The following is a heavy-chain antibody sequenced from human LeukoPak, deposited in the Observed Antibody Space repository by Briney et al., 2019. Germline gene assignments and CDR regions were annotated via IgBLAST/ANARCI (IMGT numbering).Heavy chain of an antibody. Sequence: GASVKVSRKASGGTFSSYAISWVRQAPGQGLEWMGWMNPNSGNTGYAQKFQGRVTMTRNTSISTAYMELSSLRSEDTAVYYCARGPDYYGSGSPWGQGTLVTVSS. CDR1: GGTFSSYA. V-gene: IGHV1-8*02. D-gene: IGHD3-10*01. CDR2: MNPNSGNT. J-gene: IGHJ5*02. CDR3: ARGPDYYGSGSP.